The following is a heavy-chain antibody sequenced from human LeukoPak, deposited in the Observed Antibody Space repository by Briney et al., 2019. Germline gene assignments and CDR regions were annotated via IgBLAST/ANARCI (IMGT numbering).Heavy chain of an antibody. Sequence: GGSLRLSCAASGFTFSYYNINWVRQDPGKGLEWVSSISSSSSYIYYSDSVKGRFTISRDNAKNSLHLQMNSLRAEDTAVYYCARDRITDFWSGYYTNYFDYWGQGTLVTVSS. V-gene: IGHV3-21*01. J-gene: IGHJ4*02. D-gene: IGHD3-3*01. CDR1: GFTFSYYN. CDR3: ARDRITDFWSGYYTNYFDY. CDR2: ISSSSSYI.